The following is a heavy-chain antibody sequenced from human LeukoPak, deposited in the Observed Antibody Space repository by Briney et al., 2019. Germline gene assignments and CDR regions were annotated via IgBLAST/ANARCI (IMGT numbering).Heavy chain of an antibody. CDR1: GFIFSNHE. V-gene: IGHV3-48*03. J-gene: IGHJ3*02. CDR3: VRGGGAAYKYNAFDI. Sequence: PGGSLRLSCAASGFIFSNHEMNWVRQAPGKGLEWISYLSIGSTIIYYAESVKGRFTISRDNTKNSFFLQMNSLRAEDTAAYYCVRGGGAAYKYNAFDIWGQGTMVTVSS. D-gene: IGHD3-16*01. CDR2: LSIGSTII.